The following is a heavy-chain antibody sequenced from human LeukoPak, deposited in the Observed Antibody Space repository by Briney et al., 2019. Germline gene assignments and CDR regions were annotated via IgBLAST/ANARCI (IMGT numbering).Heavy chain of an antibody. V-gene: IGHV1-2*02. CDR3: ARATTVTRYYFDY. CDR1: GYTFTGHY. D-gene: IGHD4-17*01. Sequence: ASVKVSCKPSGYTFTGHYMHWVRQAPGQGLEWMGWINPNSGGTNYAQKFQGRVTMTRDTSISTAYMELSRLRSDDTAVYYCARATTVTRYYFDYWGQGTLVTVSS. J-gene: IGHJ4*02. CDR2: INPNSGGT.